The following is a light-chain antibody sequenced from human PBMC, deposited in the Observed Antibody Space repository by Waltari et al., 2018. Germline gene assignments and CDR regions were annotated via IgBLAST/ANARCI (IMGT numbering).Light chain of an antibody. V-gene: IGLV1-40*01. CDR3: QSYDTSLSGSVL. Sequence: QSVLTQPPSVSGASGQRVPISCTGSSSNIGAGYNVHWYQQLPGTAPKLLIYGDTNRPSGVPYRFSGSKSGTSASLAITGLQAEDEADYYCQSYDTSLSGSVLFGGGTKLTVL. J-gene: IGLJ2*01. CDR2: GDT. CDR1: SSNIGAGYN.